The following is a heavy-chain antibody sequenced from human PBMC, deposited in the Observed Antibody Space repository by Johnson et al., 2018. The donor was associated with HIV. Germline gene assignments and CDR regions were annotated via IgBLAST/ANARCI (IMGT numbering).Heavy chain of an antibody. CDR3: ASGDDDGF. V-gene: IGHV3-30*04. Sequence: VQLVESGGGVVQPGRSLRLSCAASGFTFSSYAMHWVRQAPGKGLEWVAVISFDGKNKFYADSVKGRFTISRDNSRNTLNLQMNSLRPEDTAVYYCASGDDDGFWCRGTLVTVSS. CDR2: ISFDGKNK. CDR1: GFTFSSYA. D-gene: IGHD5-12*01. J-gene: IGHJ4*03.